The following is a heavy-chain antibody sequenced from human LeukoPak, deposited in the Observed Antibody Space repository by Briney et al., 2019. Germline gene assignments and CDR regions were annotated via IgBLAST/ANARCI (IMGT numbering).Heavy chain of an antibody. CDR2: IIPILGIA. CDR3: ARSHDSSGYRFDY. V-gene: IGHV1-69*04. Sequence: SVKVSCKASGGTFSSYAISWVRQAPGQGLEWMGRIIPILGIANYAQKFQGRVTITADKSTSTAYMELSSLRSEGTAVYYCARSHDSSGYRFDYWGQGTLVTVSS. J-gene: IGHJ4*02. CDR1: GGTFSSYA. D-gene: IGHD3-22*01.